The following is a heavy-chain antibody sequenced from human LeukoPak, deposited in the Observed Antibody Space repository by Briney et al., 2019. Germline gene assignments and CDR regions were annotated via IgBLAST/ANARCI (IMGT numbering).Heavy chain of an antibody. D-gene: IGHD5-12*01. V-gene: IGHV1-2*02. Sequence: ASVKVSCKASGYTFTGYYMHWVQQAPGQGLEWMGWINPNSGGTNYAQKFQGRVTMTRDTSISTAYMELSRLRSDDTAVYYCARGVATTNLPQYYYYMDVWGKGTTVTVSS. CDR1: GYTFTGYY. CDR2: INPNSGGT. J-gene: IGHJ6*03. CDR3: ARGVATTNLPQYYYYMDV.